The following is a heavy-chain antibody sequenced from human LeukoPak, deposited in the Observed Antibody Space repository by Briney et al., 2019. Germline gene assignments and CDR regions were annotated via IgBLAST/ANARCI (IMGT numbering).Heavy chain of an antibody. J-gene: IGHJ3*02. D-gene: IGHD2-8*01. CDR1: GFTFNSYD. Sequence: PGGSLRLSCAASGFTFNSYDMSWVRQAPGKGLEWVSGITGSGGNANYADSVKGRFTISRDNSKTTLYLQINRLSAEDMAVYYCAENEWWIGDAFDIWGQGTMVTVSS. V-gene: IGHV3-23*01. CDR3: AENEWWIGDAFDI. CDR2: ITGSGGNA.